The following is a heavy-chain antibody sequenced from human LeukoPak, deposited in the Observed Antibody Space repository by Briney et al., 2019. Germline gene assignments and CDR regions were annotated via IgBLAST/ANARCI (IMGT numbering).Heavy chain of an antibody. CDR3: ARGYRGYSYGYRSYNWFDP. J-gene: IGHJ5*02. Sequence: SGGSLRLSCAASGFTFSNYAMSWVRQAPGKGLEWVSYISSSSSTIYYADSVKGRFTISRDNAKNSLYLQMNSLRAEDTAVYYCARGYRGYSYGYRSYNWFDPWGQGTLVTVSS. V-gene: IGHV3-48*01. CDR2: ISSSSSTI. D-gene: IGHD5-18*01. CDR1: GFTFSNYA.